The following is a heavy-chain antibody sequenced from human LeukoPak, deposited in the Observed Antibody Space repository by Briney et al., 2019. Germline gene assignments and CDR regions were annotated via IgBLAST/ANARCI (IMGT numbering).Heavy chain of an antibody. Sequence: PGRSLRLSCAASGFTFDDYAMHWVRQAPGKGLEWVSGISWNSGSIGYADSVKGRFTISRDNAKNSLYLQMNSLRGEDTAVYYCARGRPSDYWGQGTLVTVSS. J-gene: IGHJ4*02. V-gene: IGHV3-9*01. CDR2: ISWNSGSI. CDR3: ARGRPSDY. CDR1: GFTFDDYA.